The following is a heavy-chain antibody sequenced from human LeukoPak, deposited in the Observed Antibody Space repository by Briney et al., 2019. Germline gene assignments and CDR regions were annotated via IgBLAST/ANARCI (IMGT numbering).Heavy chain of an antibody. CDR1: GGSISSGGYY. J-gene: IGHJ1*01. Sequence: PSQTLSLTCTVSGGSISSGGYYWSWIRQHPGKGLEWIGYIYYSGSTYYNPSLKSRVTISVDTSKNQFSLKLSSVTAADTAVYYCARHGDGSSWYPIQHWGQGTLVTVSS. D-gene: IGHD6-13*01. CDR3: ARHGDGSSWYPIQH. V-gene: IGHV4-31*03. CDR2: IYYSGST.